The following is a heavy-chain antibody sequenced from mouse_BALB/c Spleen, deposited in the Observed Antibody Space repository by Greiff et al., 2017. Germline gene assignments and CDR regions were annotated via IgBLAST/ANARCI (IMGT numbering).Heavy chain of an antibody. CDR2: ISDGGSYT. D-gene: IGHD2-1*01. V-gene: IGHV5-4*02. CDR3: ARGGIYYGNYAAY. CDR1: GFTFSDYY. Sequence: EVKLMESGGGLVKPGGSLKLSCAASGFTFSDYYMCWVRQTPEKRLEWVATISDGGSYTYYPDSVKGRFTISRDNAKNNLYLQMSSLKSEDTAMYYCARGGIYYGNYAAYWGQGTLVTVSA. J-gene: IGHJ3*01.